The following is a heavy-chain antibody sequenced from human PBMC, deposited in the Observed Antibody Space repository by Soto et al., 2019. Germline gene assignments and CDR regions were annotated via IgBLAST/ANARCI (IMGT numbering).Heavy chain of an antibody. J-gene: IGHJ4*02. CDR3: ARLAKCYDFWSGYVADY. CDR2: IYYSGST. Sequence: SETLSLTCTVSDGSISSYYWRWIRQPPGKGLEWIGYIYYSGSTNYNPSLKSRVTISVDTSKIQFSLKLSSVTAADTAVYYCARLAKCYDFWSGYVADYCGQGTLVTVSS. V-gene: IGHV4-59*01. D-gene: IGHD3-3*01. CDR1: DGSISSYY.